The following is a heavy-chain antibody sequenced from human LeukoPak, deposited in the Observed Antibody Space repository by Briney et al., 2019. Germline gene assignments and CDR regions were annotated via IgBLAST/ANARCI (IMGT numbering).Heavy chain of an antibody. V-gene: IGHV3-23*01. Sequence: GGSLRLSCAASGFTFNTYAMSWVRQAPGKGLEWVSAISGRDGSTYYADSVKGRFTISRDNSKNTLYLQMNSLRAEDTAVYYCSREDASSQDYWGQGTLVTVSS. CDR3: SREDASSQDY. CDR1: GFTFNTYA. D-gene: IGHD6-13*01. J-gene: IGHJ4*02. CDR2: ISGRDGST.